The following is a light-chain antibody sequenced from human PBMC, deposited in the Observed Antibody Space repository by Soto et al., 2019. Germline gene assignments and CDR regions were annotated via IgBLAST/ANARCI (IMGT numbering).Light chain of an antibody. CDR2: DVS. CDR1: GSDVGGYNY. J-gene: IGLJ2*01. CDR3: SSYTSASTPLV. Sequence: QSVLTQPASVSGSPGQSITISCTGTGSDVGGYNYVSWYQQHPGKAPKVMIYDVSNRPSGVSNRFSGSKSGNTASLTISWLQAEDEADYYCSSYTSASTPLVFGGGTKLTVL. V-gene: IGLV2-14*01.